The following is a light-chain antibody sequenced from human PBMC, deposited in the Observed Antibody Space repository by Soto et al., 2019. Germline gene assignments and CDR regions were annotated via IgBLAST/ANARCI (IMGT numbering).Light chain of an antibody. CDR3: QQRFSMPLT. CDR1: QSISSH. J-gene: IGKJ3*01. V-gene: IGKV1-39*01. CDR2: EAS. Sequence: DIQMTQSPSSLSASVGDRVTITCGASQSISSHLNWYQQKPGEAPQRLIYEASSLQGGVPSRFSGSGSGTDCTLTMSRLQADDFAIYYCQQRFSMPLTFGPGTRVDIK.